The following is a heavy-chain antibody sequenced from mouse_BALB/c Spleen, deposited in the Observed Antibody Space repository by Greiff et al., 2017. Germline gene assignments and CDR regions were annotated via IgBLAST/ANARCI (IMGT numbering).Heavy chain of an antibody. J-gene: IGHJ3*01. CDR3: TRGHYGNPWFAY. CDR1: GYTFTDYE. D-gene: IGHD2-1*01. Sequence: VQLQQSGAELVRPGASVTLSCKASGYTFTDYEMHWVKQTPVHGLEWIGAIDPETGGTAYNQKFKGKATLTADKSSSTAYMELRSLTSEDSAVYYCTRGHYGNPWFAYWGQGTLVTVSA. CDR2: IDPETGGT. V-gene: IGHV1-15*01.